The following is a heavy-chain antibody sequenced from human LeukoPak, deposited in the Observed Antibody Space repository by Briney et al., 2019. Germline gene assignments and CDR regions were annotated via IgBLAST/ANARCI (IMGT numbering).Heavy chain of an antibody. J-gene: IGHJ5*02. V-gene: IGHV4-39*07. CDR2: VYYSGST. CDR1: GGSINSTNYN. Sequence: SETLSLTCTVSGGSINSTNYNWGWIRQPPRRGPEWLASVYYSGSTNYNPSLKSRVTISVDTSKNQFSLKLSSVTAADTAVYYCARATPYDFWSEGWFDPWGQGTLVTVSS. CDR3: ARATPYDFWSEGWFDP. D-gene: IGHD3-3*01.